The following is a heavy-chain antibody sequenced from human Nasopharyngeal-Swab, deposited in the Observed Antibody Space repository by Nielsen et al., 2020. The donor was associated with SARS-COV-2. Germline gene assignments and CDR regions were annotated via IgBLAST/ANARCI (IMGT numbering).Heavy chain of an antibody. CDR3: ARVGYSGYDYSLYFDY. Sequence: SDTLSPTCAVSGGSIGSINWWSWVRQPPGKGLEWIGETYHSGSTNYNPSLKSRVTISVDKSKSQFSLKLSSVTAADTAVYYCARVGYSGYDYSLYFDYWGQGTLVTVSS. J-gene: IGHJ4*02. CDR2: TYHSGST. D-gene: IGHD5-12*01. CDR1: GGSIGSINW. V-gene: IGHV4-4*02.